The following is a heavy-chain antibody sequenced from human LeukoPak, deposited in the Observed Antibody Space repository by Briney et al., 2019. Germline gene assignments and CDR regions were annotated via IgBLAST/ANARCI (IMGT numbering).Heavy chain of an antibody. CDR3: AKNLTYYYDSSGPKERY. D-gene: IGHD3-22*01. Sequence: QPGGSLRLSCAASGFTFSSYAMSWVRQAPGKGLEWVSAISGSGGSTYYADSVKGRFTISRDNSKNTLYLQMNSLRAEDTAVYYCAKNLTYYYDSSGPKERYWGQGTLVTVSS. CDR2: ISGSGGST. V-gene: IGHV3-23*01. CDR1: GFTFSSYA. J-gene: IGHJ4*02.